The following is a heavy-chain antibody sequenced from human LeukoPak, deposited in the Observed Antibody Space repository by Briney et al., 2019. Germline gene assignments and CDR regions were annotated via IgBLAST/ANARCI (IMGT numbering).Heavy chain of an antibody. Sequence: ASVKVSCKASGYTFTSYGISWVRQAPGQGLEWMGWISAYNGNTNYAQKLQGRVTMTTDTSTSTAYMELRSLRSDDTAVHYCARVRRYSSSWYNWFDPWGQGTLVTVSS. J-gene: IGHJ5*02. CDR1: GYTFTSYG. CDR2: ISAYNGNT. CDR3: ARVRRYSSSWYNWFDP. V-gene: IGHV1-18*01. D-gene: IGHD6-13*01.